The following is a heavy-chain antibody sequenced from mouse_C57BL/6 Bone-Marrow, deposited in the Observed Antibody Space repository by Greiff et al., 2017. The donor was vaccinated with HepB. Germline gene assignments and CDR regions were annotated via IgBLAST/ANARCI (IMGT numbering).Heavy chain of an antibody. CDR2: INSDGGST. CDR1: EYEFPSHD. J-gene: IGHJ2*01. CDR3: ASSRQLRPYYFDY. D-gene: IGHD3-2*02. Sequence: EVHLVESGGGLVQPGESLKLSCESNEYEFPSHDMSWVRKTPEKRLELVAAINSDGGSTYYPDTMERRFIISRDNTKKTLYLQMSSLWSEDTALYYCASSRQLRPYYFDYWGQGTTLTVSS. V-gene: IGHV5-2*01.